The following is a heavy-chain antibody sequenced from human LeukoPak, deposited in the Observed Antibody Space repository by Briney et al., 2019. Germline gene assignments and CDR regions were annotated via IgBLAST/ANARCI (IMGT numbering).Heavy chain of an antibody. CDR1: GFTFSSYS. V-gene: IGHV3-48*04. CDR2: ISSSSSTI. Sequence: GGSLRLSCAASGFTFSSYSMNWVRQAPGKGLEWVSYISSSSSTIYYADSVKGRFTISRDNAKNSLYLQMNSLRAEDTAVYYCAKDGRPTMVQGVITYYFDYWGQGTLVTVSS. D-gene: IGHD3-10*01. J-gene: IGHJ4*02. CDR3: AKDGRPTMVQGVITYYFDY.